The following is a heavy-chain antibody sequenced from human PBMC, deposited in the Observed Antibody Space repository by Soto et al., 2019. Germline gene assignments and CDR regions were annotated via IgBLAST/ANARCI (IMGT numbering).Heavy chain of an antibody. J-gene: IGHJ4*02. CDR2: IDPSDSYT. D-gene: IGHD3-10*01. CDR3: ARLRVGRLWLYDY. CDR1: GYSFTSYW. Sequence: GESLKISCKGSGYSFTSYWISWVRQMPGKGLEWMGRIDPSDSYTNYSPSFQGHVTISADKSISTAYLQWSSLKASDTAMSYCARLRVGRLWLYDYWCPGTLVTVSS. V-gene: IGHV5-10-1*01.